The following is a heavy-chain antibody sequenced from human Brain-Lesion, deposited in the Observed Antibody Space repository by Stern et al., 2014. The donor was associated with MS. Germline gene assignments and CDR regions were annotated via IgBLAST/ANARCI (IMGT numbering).Heavy chain of an antibody. CDR2: TNHTTGGT. D-gene: IGHD3-3*01. CDR1: GYIFTGYY. Sequence: VQLVEYGAEVKKPGASVKVSCKTSGYIFTGYYIHWVRQAHGQGFEWMAWTNHTTGGTKYAQKFQGRVTMSRDTSISTAYVELSSLTSDDTAVYYCARDQRGITIFGVVTDYYYLGMDVWGQGTTVTVSS. J-gene: IGHJ6*02. V-gene: IGHV1-2*02. CDR3: ARDQRGITIFGVVTDYYYLGMDV.